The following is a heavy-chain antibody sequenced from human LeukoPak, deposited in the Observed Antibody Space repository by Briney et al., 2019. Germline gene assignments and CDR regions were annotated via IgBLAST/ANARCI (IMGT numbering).Heavy chain of an antibody. D-gene: IGHD6-19*01. Sequence: PSETLSLTCTVSGGSISSYYWSWIRQPPGKGLEWIGYIYYSGSTNYNPSLKSRVTISVDTSKNQFSLKLSSVTAADTAVYYCARAAWLANYYYYYGMDVWGQGITVTVSS. CDR2: IYYSGST. CDR3: ARAAWLANYYYYYGMDV. V-gene: IGHV4-59*01. CDR1: GGSISSYY. J-gene: IGHJ6*02.